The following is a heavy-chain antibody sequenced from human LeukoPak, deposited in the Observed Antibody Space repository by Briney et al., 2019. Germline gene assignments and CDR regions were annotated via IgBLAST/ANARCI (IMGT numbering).Heavy chain of an antibody. Sequence: SETLSLTCTVSGGSISNYYWSWIRQPPGKGLEWIGYMYDTERTYYNPSLKSRVTISLDTSKNQFSLKLSSVTAADTAVYYCAREEGEWFGELFLPFNYWGQGTLVTVSS. V-gene: IGHV4-59*01. J-gene: IGHJ4*02. CDR1: GGSISNYY. CDR3: AREEGEWFGELFLPFNY. D-gene: IGHD3-10*01. CDR2: MYDTERT.